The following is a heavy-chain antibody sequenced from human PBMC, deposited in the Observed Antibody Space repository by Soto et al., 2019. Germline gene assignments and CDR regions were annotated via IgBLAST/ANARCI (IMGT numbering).Heavy chain of an antibody. V-gene: IGHV3-23*01. J-gene: IGHJ3*02. CDR2: IGSVGGDT. CDR1: GFTFYSYA. CDR3: VKDRMAYTSVWDPFDI. D-gene: IGHD2-2*02. Sequence: GGSLRLSCAASGFTFYSYAMSWVRQAPGKGLEWVSTIGSVGGDTYYADSVKGRFTISRDDSKNTLLLQMNSLRAEDTAVYYGVKDRMAYTSVWDPFDIWGQGTMVTVSS.